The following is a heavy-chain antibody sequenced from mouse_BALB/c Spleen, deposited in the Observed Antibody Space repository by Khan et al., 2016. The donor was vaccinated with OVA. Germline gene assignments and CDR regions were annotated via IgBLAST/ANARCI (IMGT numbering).Heavy chain of an antibody. V-gene: IGHV3-2*02. D-gene: IGHD1-1*01. CDR1: GYSITSDYA. CDR3: ARSVTITTVVATDFDY. Sequence: EVQLQESGPGLVKPSQSLSLTCTVTGYSITSDYAWNWIRQFPGNKLEWMGYISYSGRTSYNPSLKSRISINRDTSKNQFFLQLNSVTTEDTATYYCARSVTITTVVATDFDYWCQGTTLTVSS. J-gene: IGHJ2*01. CDR2: ISYSGRT.